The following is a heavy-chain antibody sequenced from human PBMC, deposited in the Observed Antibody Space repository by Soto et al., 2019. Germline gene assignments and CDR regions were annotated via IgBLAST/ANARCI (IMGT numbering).Heavy chain of an antibody. J-gene: IGHJ6*02. D-gene: IGHD5-12*01. CDR1: GGSIRGYY. CDR3: AREGGVATPIGMDV. V-gene: IGHV4-59*01. Sequence: PSEPLSLTSTVSGGSIRGYYWSWIRQPPGKGLEWIGYISYSGSTNYNPSLKSRVTISVDTSKNQFSLKLSSVTAADTAVYYCAREGGVATPIGMDVWGQGTTVTVSS. CDR2: ISYSGST.